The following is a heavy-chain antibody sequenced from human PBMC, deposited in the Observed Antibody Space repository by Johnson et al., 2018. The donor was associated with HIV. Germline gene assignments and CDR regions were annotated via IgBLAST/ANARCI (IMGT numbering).Heavy chain of an antibody. D-gene: IGHD3-3*01. CDR2: IYSGGST. V-gene: IGHV3-66*01. J-gene: IGHJ3*02. CDR3: AKARFLEHAFDI. Sequence: VQLVESGGGLVQPGGSLRLSCAASGFTVSSNYMSWVRQAPGKGLEWVSVIYSGGSTYYADSVKGRFTISIDNSKNTLYLQMNSLRAEDTAVYYCAKARFLEHAFDIWGQGTMVTVSS. CDR1: GFTVSSNY.